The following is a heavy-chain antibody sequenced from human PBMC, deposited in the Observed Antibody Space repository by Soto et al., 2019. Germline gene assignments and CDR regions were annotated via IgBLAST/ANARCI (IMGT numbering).Heavy chain of an antibody. J-gene: IGHJ4*02. D-gene: IGHD3-3*01. V-gene: IGHV3-23*01. Sequence: EVQLLESGGGLVQPGGSLRLSCAASGFIFSSYAMSWVRQAQGKGLEWVSAMSGSGDNAYYADSVKGRFTIARGNSKNLLTLQMKSLRAEDTAIYYCARFFAAGTRGYLDSWGQGTLVTVSS. CDR1: GFIFSSYA. CDR3: ARFFAAGTRGYLDS. CDR2: MSGSGDNA.